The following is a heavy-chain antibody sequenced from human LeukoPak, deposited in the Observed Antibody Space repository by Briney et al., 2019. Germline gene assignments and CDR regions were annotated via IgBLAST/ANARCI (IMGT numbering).Heavy chain of an antibody. CDR2: INPSGGST. Sequence: GASVKVSCKASGYTFTSYYIHWVRQALGQGLEWMGLINPSGGSTNYAQKFQGRVTMTRDTSTSTVYMELSSLRSEDTAVYYCARGPLNTYYYDSSGYSPFYFDYWGQGTLVTVSS. CDR1: GYTFTSYY. CDR3: ARGPLNTYYYDSSGYSPFYFDY. D-gene: IGHD3-22*01. J-gene: IGHJ4*02. V-gene: IGHV1-46*01.